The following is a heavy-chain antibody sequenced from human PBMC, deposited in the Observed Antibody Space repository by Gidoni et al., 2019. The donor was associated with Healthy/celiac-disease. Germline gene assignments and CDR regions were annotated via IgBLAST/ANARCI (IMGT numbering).Heavy chain of an antibody. Sequence: EVQLVDSGGGLAQPGGSLLLSCAASGFSFSRYWMTWVRQTPGKGLEWVANINQDGNKKYYVDSVKGRFTISRDNAENSLYLQMNSLRAEDTAVYYCARDPYNGGGYGAFDIWGQGTMVTVSS. D-gene: IGHD3-22*01. CDR1: GFSFSRYW. V-gene: IGHV3-7*01. CDR3: ARDPYNGGGYGAFDI. J-gene: IGHJ3*02. CDR2: INQDGNKK.